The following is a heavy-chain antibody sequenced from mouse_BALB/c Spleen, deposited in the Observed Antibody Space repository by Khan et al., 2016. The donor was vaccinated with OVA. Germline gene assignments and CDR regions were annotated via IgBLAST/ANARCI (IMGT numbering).Heavy chain of an antibody. CDR3: ARSGYGSLAY. J-gene: IGHJ3*01. CDR1: GYMFSSYW. Sequence: VQLQESGAELAKPGASVKMSCKASGYMFSSYWMNWVKQRPRQGLEWIGYINPSSGYSEYNQKFKDKATLTADKSSSTAYMQLSSLTSEDSAVYYCARSGYGSLAYWGQGTLVTVSA. D-gene: IGHD1-1*01. CDR2: INPSSGYS. V-gene: IGHV1-7*01.